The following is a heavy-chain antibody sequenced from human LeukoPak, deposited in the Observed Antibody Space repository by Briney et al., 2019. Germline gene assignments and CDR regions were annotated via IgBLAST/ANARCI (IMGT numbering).Heavy chain of an antibody. D-gene: IGHD2-15*01. Sequence: ASVKVSCKASGYTFSMFGISWVRQAPGQGLEWMGWISAESGNTNYAQKVQGRVTMSTDTSTSTAYMELRSLRSDDTAVYYCARDRWLGGYCSGGSCYGDYWGQGTLVTVSS. CDR3: ARDRWLGGYCSGGSCYGDY. V-gene: IGHV1-18*01. CDR1: GYTFSMFG. CDR2: ISAESGNT. J-gene: IGHJ4*02.